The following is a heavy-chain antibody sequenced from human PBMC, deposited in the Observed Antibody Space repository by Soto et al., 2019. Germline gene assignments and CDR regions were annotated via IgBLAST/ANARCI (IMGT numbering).Heavy chain of an antibody. D-gene: IGHD3-3*01. V-gene: IGHV3-30*18. J-gene: IGHJ4*02. CDR1: GFTFSSYG. CDR3: AKDKEWLFKHFDY. CDR2: ISYDGNNK. Sequence: GGSLRLSCAASGFTFSSYGMHWVRQAPGKGLEWVAVISYDGNNKYYAESVKGRFTISRDNSKSTLYLQMNSLRAEDTAVYYCAKDKEWLFKHFDYWGQGTQVTVSS.